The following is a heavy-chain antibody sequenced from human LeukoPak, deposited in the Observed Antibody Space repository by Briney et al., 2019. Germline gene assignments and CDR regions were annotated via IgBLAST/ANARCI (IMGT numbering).Heavy chain of an antibody. V-gene: IGHV3-23*01. CDR2: ISHSGGNI. CDR1: GFTLSSYG. Sequence: GGSLRLSCVASGFTLSSYGMSWVRQAPGMGLEWVSSISHSGGNIYYAESVKGRFTISRDNSKSTLYLQMNSLRAEDTAVYYCAKRISEVQTLGTFDYWGQGTLVTVSS. D-gene: IGHD1-1*01. CDR3: AKRISEVQTLGTFDY. J-gene: IGHJ4*02.